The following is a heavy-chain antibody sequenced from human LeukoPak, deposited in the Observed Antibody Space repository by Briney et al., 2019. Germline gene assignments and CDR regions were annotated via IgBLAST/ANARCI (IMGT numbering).Heavy chain of an antibody. J-gene: IGHJ1*01. CDR2: INHSGST. V-gene: IGHV4-34*09. Sequence: ASETLSLTCAVYGGSFSGYYWSWIRQPPGKGLEWIGEINHSGSTNYNPSLKSRVTISVDTSKNQFSLKLSSVTAADTAVYYCARVGSAWNYYDSSGYYYAYFQHWGQGTLVTVSS. D-gene: IGHD3-22*01. CDR1: GGSFSGYY. CDR3: ARVGSAWNYYDSSGYYYAYFQH.